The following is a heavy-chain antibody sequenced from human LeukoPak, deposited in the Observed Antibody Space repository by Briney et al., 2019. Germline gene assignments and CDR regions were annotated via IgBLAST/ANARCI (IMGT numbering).Heavy chain of an antibody. CDR1: GFIFSNYA. Sequence: PGGSLRLSCAASGFIFSNYAMTWVRQAPGKGLEWVSSISGNAGSTYYIDSVKGRFTISRDNSKSTLFLQMNSLRAEDTGMYYCAKYGAPGWSGYCDSWGQGTLVTVSS. D-gene: IGHD4/OR15-4a*01. CDR2: ISGNAGST. V-gene: IGHV3-23*01. CDR3: AKYGAPGWSGYCDS. J-gene: IGHJ4*02.